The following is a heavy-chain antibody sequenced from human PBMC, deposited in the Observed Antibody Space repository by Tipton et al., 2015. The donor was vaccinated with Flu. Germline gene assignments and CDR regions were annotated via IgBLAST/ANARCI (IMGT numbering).Heavy chain of an antibody. Sequence: LRLSCTVFGVSISRSSYYWAWIRQSPGKGLEWIGSIYTSGSVNYNPSLDSRLTISIDASRNQFSLRLSSVTAADTAVYYCSREGDDFWRAYEDSWGQGTPVIVSS. V-gene: IGHV4-61*02. CDR3: SREGDDFWRAYEDS. J-gene: IGHJ4*02. CDR2: IYTSGSV. CDR1: GVSISRSSYY. D-gene: IGHD3-3*01.